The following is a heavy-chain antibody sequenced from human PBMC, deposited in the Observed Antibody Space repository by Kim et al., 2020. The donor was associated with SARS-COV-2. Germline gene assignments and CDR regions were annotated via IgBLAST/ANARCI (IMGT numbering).Heavy chain of an antibody. J-gene: IGHJ6*02. CDR3: AKDQIGVTMVRGVIPQQNHPLYYYGMDV. V-gene: IGHV3-23*01. Sequence: GGSLRLSCAASGFTFSSYAMSWVRQAPGKGLEWVSAISGSGGSTYYADSVKGRFTISRDNSKNTLYLQMNSLRAEDTAVYYCAKDQIGVTMVRGVIPQQNHPLYYYGMDVWGQGTTVTVSS. CDR1: GFTFSSYA. CDR2: ISGSGGST. D-gene: IGHD3-10*01.